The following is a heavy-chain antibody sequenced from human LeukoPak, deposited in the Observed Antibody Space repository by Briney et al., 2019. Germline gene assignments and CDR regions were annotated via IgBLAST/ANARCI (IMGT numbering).Heavy chain of an antibody. D-gene: IGHD3-10*01. CDR2: IYYSGST. V-gene: IGHV4-59*12. J-gene: IGHJ4*02. CDR1: GASISSYY. CDR3: ASMVRGVIGY. Sequence: SETLSLTCTVSGASISSYYWSWIRQPPGKGLEWIGYIYYSGSTNYNPSLKSRVTISVDKSKNQFSLKLSSVTAADTAVYYCASMVRGVIGYWGQGTLVTVSS.